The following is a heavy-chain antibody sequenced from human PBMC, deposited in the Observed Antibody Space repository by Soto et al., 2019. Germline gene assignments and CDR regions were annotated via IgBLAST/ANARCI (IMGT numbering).Heavy chain of an antibody. CDR2: MNTNTNTT. Sequence: ASVKVSCKASGYTFTNNDINWVRQAPGQGLEWIGWMNTNTNTTDSAEVFEGRVSLTWDTSISTAYMELTTLTSDDTAFYYCARGVSAGVDYWGQGTLVTVSS. CDR3: ARGVSAGVDY. V-gene: IGHV1-8*01. D-gene: IGHD1-26*01. CDR1: GYTFTNND. J-gene: IGHJ4*02.